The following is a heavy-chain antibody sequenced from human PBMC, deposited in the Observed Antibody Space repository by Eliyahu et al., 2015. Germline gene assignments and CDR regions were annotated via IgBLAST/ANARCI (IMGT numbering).Heavy chain of an antibody. V-gene: IGHV5-51*01. CDR3: ATVAVTGPFDY. D-gene: IGHD6-19*01. CDR2: IYPDDSDT. CDR1: GYRFYNYW. Sequence: EVQLEQSGVEMKKPGESLKISCKGSGYRFYNYWIGWVRQMPGKGLEWMGIIYPDDSDTRYSPSFQGQVTISADKSINTAYLQWNSLKASDSAMYYCATVAVTGPFDYWGQGTLVTVSS. J-gene: IGHJ4*02.